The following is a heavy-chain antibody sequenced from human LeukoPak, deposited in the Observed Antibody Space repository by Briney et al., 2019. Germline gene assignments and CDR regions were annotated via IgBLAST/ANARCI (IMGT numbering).Heavy chain of an antibody. D-gene: IGHD2-2*01. CDR1: GYTFTSYD. J-gene: IGHJ6*02. CDR3: ARVRSSASLWSSSVYGIDV. Sequence: ASVKVSWKASGYTFTSYDINWVRQATGQGLEWMGWMNPNSGNTGYAQKFQGRVTMTRNTSISTAYMELSSLRSEDTALYYCARVRSSASLWSSSVYGIDVWGQGTTVTVSS. CDR2: MNPNSGNT. V-gene: IGHV1-8*01.